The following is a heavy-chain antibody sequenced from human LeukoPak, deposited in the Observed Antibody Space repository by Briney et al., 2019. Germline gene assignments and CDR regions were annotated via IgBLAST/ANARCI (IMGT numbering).Heavy chain of an antibody. CDR1: GFTFSSYE. V-gene: IGHV3-48*03. D-gene: IGHD3-10*01. CDR2: IGSNFETI. Sequence: PGGSLRLSCAASGFTFSSYEMNWGRQAAGKGLEWVSYIGSNFETIYSDSVKGRFTISRDNAKNSLSLQMNSLGADDTAVYYCARPDYYRGAESYGGDYWGQGTLVTVSP. CDR3: ARPDYYRGAESYGGDY. J-gene: IGHJ4*02.